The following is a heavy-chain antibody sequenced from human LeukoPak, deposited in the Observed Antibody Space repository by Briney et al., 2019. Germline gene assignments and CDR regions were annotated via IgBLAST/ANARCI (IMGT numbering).Heavy chain of an antibody. CDR1: GFTFSSYW. V-gene: IGHV5-51*01. D-gene: IGHD6-6*01. Sequence: GESLKISCKGSGFTFSSYWIGWVRQMPGKGLEWLGIIYPGDSDTRYSPSFQGQVTISADNSITTAYLQWSSLKASDTAMYYCARSAAARRGLYFDYWGQGTLVTLS. CDR2: IYPGDSDT. CDR3: ARSAAARRGLYFDY. J-gene: IGHJ4*02.